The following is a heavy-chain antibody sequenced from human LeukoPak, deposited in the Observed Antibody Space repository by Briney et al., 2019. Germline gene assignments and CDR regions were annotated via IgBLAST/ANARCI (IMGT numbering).Heavy chain of an antibody. J-gene: IGHJ1*01. Sequence: GGSLRLSCAASGFTFSSYAMHWVRQAPGKGLEWVAVISYDGSNKYYADSVKGRFTISRDNSKNTLYLQMNSLRAEDTAVYYCARDSDGVAGTRSYFQNWGQGTLVTVSS. V-gene: IGHV3-30*04. D-gene: IGHD6-19*01. CDR1: GFTFSSYA. CDR2: ISYDGSNK. CDR3: ARDSDGVAGTRSYFQN.